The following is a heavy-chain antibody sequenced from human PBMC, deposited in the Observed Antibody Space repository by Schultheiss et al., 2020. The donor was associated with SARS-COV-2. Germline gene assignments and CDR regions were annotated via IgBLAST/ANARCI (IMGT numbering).Heavy chain of an antibody. Sequence: SETLSLTCTVSGGSIRSGGYYWSWIRQPPGKGLEWIGYIYYSGSTNYNPSLKSRVTISVDTSKNQFSLKLSSVTAADTAVYYCARGVQVGGRYLGLGVWGLGTTGTGSS. CDR2: IYYSGST. CDR3: ARGVQVGGRYLGLGV. CDR1: GGSIRSGGYY. J-gene: IGHJ6*02. D-gene: IGHD2-15*01. V-gene: IGHV4-61*08.